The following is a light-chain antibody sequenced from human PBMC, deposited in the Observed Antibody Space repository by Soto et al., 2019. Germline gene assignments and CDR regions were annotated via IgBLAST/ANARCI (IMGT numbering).Light chain of an antibody. CDR2: NNN. V-gene: IGLV1-40*01. CDR3: QSYDSSLSGSV. J-gene: IGLJ3*02. CDR1: SSNIGAHYD. Sequence: QSVLTQPPSVSVAPGQRVTISCTGSSSNIGAHYDVHWYQQLPGTAPKLLIYNNNNRPSGVPARFSCSKSGTSASLAITGLQAEDEADYYCQSYDSSLSGSVFGGGTKLTVL.